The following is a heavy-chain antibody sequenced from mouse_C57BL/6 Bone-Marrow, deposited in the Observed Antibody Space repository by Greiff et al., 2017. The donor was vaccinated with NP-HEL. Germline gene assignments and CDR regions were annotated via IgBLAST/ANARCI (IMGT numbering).Heavy chain of an antibody. J-gene: IGHJ1*03. D-gene: IGHD1-1*01. CDR2: IYPSDSET. Sequence: QVQLQQPGAELVRPGSSVKLSCKASGYTFTSYWMDWVKQRPGQGLEWIGNIYPSDSETHYNQKFKDKATLTVDKSSSTAYMQLSSLTSEDSAVYYCARGDSYYYGGIWYFDVWGTGTTVTVSS. CDR3: ARGDSYYYGGIWYFDV. CDR1: GYTFTSYW. V-gene: IGHV1-61*01.